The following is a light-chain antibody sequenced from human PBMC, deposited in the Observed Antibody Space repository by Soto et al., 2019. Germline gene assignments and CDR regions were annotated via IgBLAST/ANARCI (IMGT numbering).Light chain of an antibody. CDR1: SSDVGGYNY. J-gene: IGLJ2*01. CDR2: DVS. V-gene: IGLV2-14*01. Sequence: QSAMTQPTSVSGSPGQSITISCTGTSSDVGGYNYVSWYQQHPGKAPKLMIYDVSNRPSGVSNRFSGSKSGNTASLTISGLQAEDEADYYCSSYTSSRVFGGGTK. CDR3: SSYTSSRV.